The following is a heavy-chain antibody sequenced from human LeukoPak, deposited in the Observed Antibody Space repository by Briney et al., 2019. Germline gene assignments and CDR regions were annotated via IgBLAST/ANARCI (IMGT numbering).Heavy chain of an antibody. CDR3: ARDWVVPAAMVRVGFDC. D-gene: IGHD2-2*01. V-gene: IGHV1-18*01. Sequence: GASVKVSCKASGYTFTSYGISWVRQAPGQGLEWMGWISAYNGNTNYAQKLQGRVTITTDTSTSTAYMELRSLRSDDTAVYYCARDWVVPAAMVRVGFDCWGQGTLVTVSS. CDR2: ISAYNGNT. CDR1: GYTFTSYG. J-gene: IGHJ4*02.